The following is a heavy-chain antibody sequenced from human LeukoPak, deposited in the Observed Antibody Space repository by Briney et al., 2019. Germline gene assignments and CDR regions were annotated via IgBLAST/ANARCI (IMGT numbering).Heavy chain of an antibody. Sequence: GGSLRLSCAASGFTFSSYAMHWVRQAPGKGLEWVAVISYDGSNKYYADSVKGRFTISRDNSKNTLYLQMNCLRAEDTAVYYCARDYSDYWGQGTLVTVSS. D-gene: IGHD2-21*01. CDR1: GFTFSSYA. CDR3: ARDYSDY. CDR2: ISYDGSNK. V-gene: IGHV3-30-3*01. J-gene: IGHJ4*02.